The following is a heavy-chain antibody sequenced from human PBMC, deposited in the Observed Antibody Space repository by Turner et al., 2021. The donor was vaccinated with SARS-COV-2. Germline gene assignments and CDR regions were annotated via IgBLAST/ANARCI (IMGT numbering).Heavy chain of an antibody. CDR2: IHFSGTT. V-gene: IGHV4-59*01. D-gene: IGHD2-15*01. CDR1: GASISGSY. CDR3: TRELGYCSDGSCRFEYDY. J-gene: IGHJ4*02. Sequence: QVQLQESGPGLVKPSATLSLTCTVSGASISGSYWSWVRQPPGKGLEWIGYIHFSGTTNYNPSLRSRVTISLDTSKSQFSLHLRSVTAADTAVYYCTRELGYCSDGSCRFEYDYWGQGTLFTVSS.